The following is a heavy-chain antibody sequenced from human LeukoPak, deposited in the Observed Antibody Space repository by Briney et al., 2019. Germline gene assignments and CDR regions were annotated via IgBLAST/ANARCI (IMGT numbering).Heavy chain of an antibody. Sequence: GGSLRLSCAASGFTFSSYNMNWVRQAPGKGLEWVSSISSTSRSYIYYADSVKGRFTISRDNAKNSLYLQMNSLRAEDTAVYYCARRAYSAAYWKHFDYWGQEPWTPSPQ. V-gene: IGHV3-21*01. CDR3: ARRAYSAAYWKHFDY. D-gene: IGHD1-1*01. CDR2: ISSTSRSYI. CDR1: GFTFSSYN. J-gene: IGHJ4*01.